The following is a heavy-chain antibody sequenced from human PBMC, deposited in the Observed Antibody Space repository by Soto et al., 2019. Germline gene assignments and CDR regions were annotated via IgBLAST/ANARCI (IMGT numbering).Heavy chain of an antibody. V-gene: IGHV4-39*01. J-gene: IGHJ5*02. Sequence: SETLSLTCTVSGGSISSSSYYWGWIRQPPGKGLEWIGSIYYSGSTYYNPSLKSRVTISVDTSKNQFSLKLGSVTAADTAVYYCARGRSYGYCSSTSCYARWFDPWGQGTLVTVS. CDR2: IYYSGST. D-gene: IGHD2-2*03. CDR1: GGSISSSSYY. CDR3: ARGRSYGYCSSTSCYARWFDP.